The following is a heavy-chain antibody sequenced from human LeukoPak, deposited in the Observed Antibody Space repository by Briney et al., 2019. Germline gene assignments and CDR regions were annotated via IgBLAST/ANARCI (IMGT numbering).Heavy chain of an antibody. J-gene: IGHJ3*02. CDR1: GFTFSNFD. D-gene: IGHD1-26*01. CDR3: VKGWELRHDAFDI. CDR2: ISHDGSNK. Sequence: GRSLRLSCAASGFTFSNFDMHWVRQAPGEGLEWVAVISHDGSNKFYVDSVKGGFTISRDNSKSTLSLQMISLRAEDTAVYYCVKGWELRHDAFDIWGQGTMVTVSS. V-gene: IGHV3-30*14.